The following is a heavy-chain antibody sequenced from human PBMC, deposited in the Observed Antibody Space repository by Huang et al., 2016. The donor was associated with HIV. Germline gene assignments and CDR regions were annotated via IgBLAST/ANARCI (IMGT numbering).Heavy chain of an antibody. CDR3: TREFTTSVQFFDL. Sequence: AASGFTFRTYTFHWVRQAPGKGLEWVAGISYNGGKKFYADSVKGRLTNSRDNSKNTVYLEVSSPRPEDSAVYYCTREFTTSVQFFDLWGQGTLVTVSS. V-gene: IGHV3-30*04. CDR2: ISYNGGKK. CDR1: GFTFRTYT. J-gene: IGHJ4*02. D-gene: IGHD4-4*01.